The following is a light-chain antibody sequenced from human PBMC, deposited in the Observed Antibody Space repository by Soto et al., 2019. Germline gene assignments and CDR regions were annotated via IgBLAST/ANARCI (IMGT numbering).Light chain of an antibody. CDR1: QSLLYDSNNKNY. CDR3: QQDFDIHSDT. Sequence: DIVMTQSPDSLAVSLGERATINCKSSQSLLYDSNNKNYLAWYQQKPGQPPKLLISWASTRESGVPDRFSGSGSGTDVALTVISLQAEDVAVYYCQQDFDIHSDTFGQGTNLEIK. J-gene: IGKJ2*01. V-gene: IGKV4-1*01. CDR2: WAS.